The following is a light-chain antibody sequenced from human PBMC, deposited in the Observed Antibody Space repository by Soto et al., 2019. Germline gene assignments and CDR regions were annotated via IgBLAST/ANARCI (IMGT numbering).Light chain of an antibody. J-gene: IGLJ2*01. CDR3: QSYDSSRIGFVV. CDR1: SSNIGAGYD. Sequence: QSVLTQPPSVSGAPGQRVTISCTGSSSNIGAGYDVHWYQQLPGTAPKLLIYGNSNRPSGVPDRFSGSKSGTSASLPITGVQPDEDADDYCQSYDSSRIGFVVFGGGTQLTVL. CDR2: GNS. V-gene: IGLV1-40*01.